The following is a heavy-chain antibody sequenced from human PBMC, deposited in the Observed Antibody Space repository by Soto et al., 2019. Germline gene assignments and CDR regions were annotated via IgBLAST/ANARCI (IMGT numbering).Heavy chain of an antibody. D-gene: IGHD3-9*01. CDR2: ISSSSSYI. CDR3: ARGSLNSGYDILTGYYRERFPKAATLPDV. V-gene: IGHV3-21*01. J-gene: IGHJ6*04. Sequence: GGSLRLSCAASGFTFSSYSMNWVRQAPGKGLEWVSSISSSSSYIYYADSVKGRFTISRDNAKNSLYLQMNSLRAEDTAVYYCARGSLNSGYDILTGYYRERFPKAATLPDVWGKGTTVTVSS. CDR1: GFTFSSYS.